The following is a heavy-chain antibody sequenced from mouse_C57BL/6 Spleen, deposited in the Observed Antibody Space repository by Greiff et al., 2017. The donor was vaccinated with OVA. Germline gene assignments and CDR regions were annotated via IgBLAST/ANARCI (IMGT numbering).Heavy chain of an antibody. V-gene: IGHV8-8*01. D-gene: IGHD1-1*01. J-gene: IGHJ3*01. CDR3: ARMNYYGSSYEGFAY. CDR2: IWWDDDK. CDR1: GFSLSTFGMG. Sequence: ESGPGILQPSQTLSLTCSFSGFSLSTFGMGVGWIRQPSGKGLEWLAHIWWDDDKYYNPALKSRLTISKDTSKNQVFLKIANVDTADTATYYCARMNYYGSSYEGFAYWGQGTLVTVSA.